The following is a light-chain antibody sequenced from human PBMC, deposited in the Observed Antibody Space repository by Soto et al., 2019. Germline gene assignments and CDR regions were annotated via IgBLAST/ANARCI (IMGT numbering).Light chain of an antibody. CDR1: QDINIY. CDR3: QKYDDAPLT. Sequence: DIQMTQSPSSVSASVGDRVTITCRAGQDINIYLAWYQQKPGKVPKLLISAASTLQSGVPSRFSGSGSGTDFTLTISSLQPEDVATYYCQKYDDAPLTFGGGTKVEIK. J-gene: IGKJ4*01. CDR2: AAS. V-gene: IGKV1-27*01.